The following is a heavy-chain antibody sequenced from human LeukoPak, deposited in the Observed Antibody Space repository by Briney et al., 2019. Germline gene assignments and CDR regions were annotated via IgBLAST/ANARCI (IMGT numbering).Heavy chain of an antibody. CDR3: ARYTDLWFGELLRRLGWFDP. D-gene: IGHD3-10*01. J-gene: IGHJ5*02. CDR2: IYYSGST. V-gene: IGHV4-59*01. Sequence: PSETLSLTCTVSGGSISSYYWSWIRQPPGKGLEWIGYIYYSGSTNYNPSLKSRVTISVDTSKNQFSLKLSSVTAADTAVYYCARYTDLWFGELLRRLGWFDPWGQGTLVTVSS. CDR1: GGSISSYY.